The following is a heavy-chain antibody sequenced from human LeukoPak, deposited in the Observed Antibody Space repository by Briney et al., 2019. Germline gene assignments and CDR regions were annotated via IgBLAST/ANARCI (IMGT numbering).Heavy chain of an antibody. CDR1: GYTFTGYY. V-gene: IGHV1-2*02. CDR2: INPNSGGT. D-gene: IGHD3-10*01. CDR3: ARGDYGSGGRYNFAY. J-gene: IGHJ4*02. Sequence: ASVKVSCKASGYTFTGYYMHWVRQAPGQGLEWMGWINPNSGGTNYAQKFQGRVTMTRDTSISTAYMELSRLRSDDTAVYYCARGDYGSGGRYNFAYWGQGTLVTVSS.